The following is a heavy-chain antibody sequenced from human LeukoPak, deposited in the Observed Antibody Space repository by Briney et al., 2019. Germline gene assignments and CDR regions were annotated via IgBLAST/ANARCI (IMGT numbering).Heavy chain of an antibody. D-gene: IGHD5-24*01. V-gene: IGHV3-7*04. Sequence: GGSLRLSCVGSGFTFSRYWMTWVRQAPGKGLEWVANIKQDGSKKSYVDSVKGRFTISRDNAKNSLYLQMNSLRAEDTAIYYCTRVGYIDEGIDYWGQGTLVTVSS. CDR1: GFTFSRYW. CDR3: TRVGYIDEGIDY. CDR2: IKQDGSKK. J-gene: IGHJ4*02.